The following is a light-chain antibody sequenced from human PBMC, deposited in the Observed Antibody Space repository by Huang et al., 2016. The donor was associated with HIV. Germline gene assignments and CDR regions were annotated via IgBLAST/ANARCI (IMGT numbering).Light chain of an antibody. V-gene: IGKV2-28*01. CDR1: QSLLHSNGYNY. J-gene: IGKJ4*01. CDR3: MQALQTPLT. Sequence: DIVMTQSPLYLPVTPGEPASISCKSSQSLLHSNGYNYLDWYLQKPGQSPQLLISLGFNRASGVPDRFRGSGSGTDFTLKISRVEAEDVGLYYCMQALQTPLTFGGGTKVEIK. CDR2: LGF.